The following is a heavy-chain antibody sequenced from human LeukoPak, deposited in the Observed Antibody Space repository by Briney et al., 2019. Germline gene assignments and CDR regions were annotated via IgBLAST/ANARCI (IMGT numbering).Heavy chain of an antibody. D-gene: IGHD3-10*01. V-gene: IGHV4-4*07. J-gene: IGHJ5*02. CDR1: GGSISSYY. CDR2: IYTSGST. Sequence: SETLSLTCTVSGGSISSYYWSWIRQPAGKGLEWIGRIYTSGSTNYTPSLKSRVTMSVATSKNQFSLKLSSVTAADTAVYYCARDGGFGELSPSWGQGTLVTVSS. CDR3: ARDGGFGELSPS.